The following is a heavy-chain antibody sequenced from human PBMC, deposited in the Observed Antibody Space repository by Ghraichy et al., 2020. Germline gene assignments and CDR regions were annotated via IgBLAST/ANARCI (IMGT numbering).Heavy chain of an antibody. CDR2: ATYGGSS. J-gene: IGHJ5*02. CDR3: ARAARKAWLAP. Sequence: SETLSLTCGVSDGSVSSFYATRIRQAPGKGLEWIGYATYGGSSNYNPSLKGRVTISVDTSKRQFTLKMNSVTAADTAVYYCARAARKAWLAPWGQGTLVTVSS. CDR1: DGSVSSFY. V-gene: IGHV4-59*02.